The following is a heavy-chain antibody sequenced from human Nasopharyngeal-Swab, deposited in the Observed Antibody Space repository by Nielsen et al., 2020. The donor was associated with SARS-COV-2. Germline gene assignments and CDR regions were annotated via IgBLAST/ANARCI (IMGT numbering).Heavy chain of an antibody. CDR1: GFTFSSYT. J-gene: IGHJ5*01. CDR2: ISPTSDYI. V-gene: IGHV3-21*06. D-gene: IGHD4-17*01. Sequence: GSLRLSCAASGFTFSSYTMSWVRQAPGKGLEWVSSISPTSDYIYYAESVKGRFTISRDNAKNSLFLQMNSLRAEETAIYYCVRGSYGHYDSWGQGALITVSS. CDR3: VRGSYGHYDS.